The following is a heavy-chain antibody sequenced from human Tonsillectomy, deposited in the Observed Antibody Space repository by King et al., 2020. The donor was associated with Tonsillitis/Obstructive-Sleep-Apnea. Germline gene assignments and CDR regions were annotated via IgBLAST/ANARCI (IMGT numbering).Heavy chain of an antibody. D-gene: IGHD6-19*01. CDR1: GFTFSSYA. J-gene: IGHJ4*02. CDR2: ISFDGSNK. CDR3: AREIGSSGWYPHFDY. V-gene: IGHV3-30*04. Sequence: VQLVESGGGVVQPGRSLRLSCAASGFTFSSYAMHWVRQAPGKGLEWVAVISFDGSNKYFADSVKGRFTISRDNSKNTVYLQMNSLRAEDTALYYCAREIGSSGWYPHFDYRGQGTLVTVSS.